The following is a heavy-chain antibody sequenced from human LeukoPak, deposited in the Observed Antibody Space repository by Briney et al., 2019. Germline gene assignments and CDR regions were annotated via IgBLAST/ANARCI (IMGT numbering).Heavy chain of an antibody. D-gene: IGHD3-10*01. CDR1: GFTVSSNY. CDR2: ISSSSSYI. CDR3: ARDGSGTVDAFDI. J-gene: IGHJ3*02. Sequence: GGSLRLSCGASGFTVSSNYMSWVRQAPGKGLEWVSSISSSSSYIYYADSVKGRFTISRDNAKNSLYLQMNSLRAEDTAVYYCARDGSGTVDAFDIWGQGTMVTVSS. V-gene: IGHV3-21*01.